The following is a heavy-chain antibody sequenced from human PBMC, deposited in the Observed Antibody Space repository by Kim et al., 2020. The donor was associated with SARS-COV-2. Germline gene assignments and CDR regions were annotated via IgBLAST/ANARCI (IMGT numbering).Heavy chain of an antibody. Sequence: GGSLRLSCAASGFTFSSYGMHWVRQAPGKGLEWVAVISYDGSNTYYADSVKGRFTISRDNSKNTLYLQMNSLRAEDTAVYYCAKDGLGDAYDLWSGSLFGNYYYYGMDVWGQGTTVTVSS. D-gene: IGHD3-3*01. CDR1: GFTFSSYG. J-gene: IGHJ6*01. V-gene: IGHV3-30*18. CDR2: ISYDGSNT. CDR3: AKDGLGDAYDLWSGSLFGNYYYYGMDV.